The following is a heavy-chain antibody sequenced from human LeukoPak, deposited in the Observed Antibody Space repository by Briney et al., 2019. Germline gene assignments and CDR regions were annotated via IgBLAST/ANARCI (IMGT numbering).Heavy chain of an antibody. CDR3: ARDHRGQWLVRDAFDI. D-gene: IGHD6-19*01. CDR1: GGSISSSSYY. J-gene: IGHJ3*02. CDR2: IYHSGST. V-gene: IGHV4-39*07. Sequence: SETLSLTCAVSGGSISSSSYYWGWIRQPPGKGLEWIGSIYHSGSTYYNPSLKSRVTISVDTSKNQFSLKLSSVTAADTAVYYCARDHRGQWLVRDAFDIWGQGTMVTVSS.